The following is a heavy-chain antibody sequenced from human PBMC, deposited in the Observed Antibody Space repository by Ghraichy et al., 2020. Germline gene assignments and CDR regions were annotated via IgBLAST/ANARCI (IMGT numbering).Heavy chain of an antibody. CDR2: IWYDGTNK. J-gene: IGHJ4*02. D-gene: IGHD2-2*02. V-gene: IGHV3-33*01. CDR3: ARVGCSRTSCYTGIVDY. Sequence: GGSLRLSCAASGFTFSSYGMHWVRQAPGKGLEWVAVIWYDGTNKNYADSVKGRFTISRDNSKNTLSLQMNSLRAEDTAVYYCARVGCSRTSCYTGIVDYWAQGTL. CDR1: GFTFSSYG.